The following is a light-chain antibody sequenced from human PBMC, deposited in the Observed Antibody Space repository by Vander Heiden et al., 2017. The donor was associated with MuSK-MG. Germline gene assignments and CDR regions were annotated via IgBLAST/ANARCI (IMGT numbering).Light chain of an antibody. CDR1: SSDVGGYNY. V-gene: IGLV2-11*01. J-gene: IGLJ1*01. CDR2: GVS. Sequence: QSALTQPRSVSVSPGQSVTISCTGTSSDVGGYNYVSWYQQHPGKAPKLLIYGVSERPSGVPDRFSGSKSGNTASLTISGLQAEDDTDYYCCSYAGSYTYVFGTGTKVTVL. CDR3: CSYAGSYTYV.